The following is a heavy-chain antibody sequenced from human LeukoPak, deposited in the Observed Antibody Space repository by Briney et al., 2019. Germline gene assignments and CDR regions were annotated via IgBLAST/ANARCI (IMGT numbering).Heavy chain of an antibody. CDR2: IYSHGNA. J-gene: IGHJ3*01. D-gene: IGHD6-13*01. CDR3: ARFRMTASATAAFDL. Sequence: SETLSLTCTVSGGSIRSFYWSWIRQPAGKGLEWVGRIYSHGNANYNPSLNSRVTMSLDMSKSQFSLKLTSVTAADTAVYYCARFRMTASATAAFDLWGQGTLVTVSS. CDR1: GGSIRSFY. V-gene: IGHV4-4*07.